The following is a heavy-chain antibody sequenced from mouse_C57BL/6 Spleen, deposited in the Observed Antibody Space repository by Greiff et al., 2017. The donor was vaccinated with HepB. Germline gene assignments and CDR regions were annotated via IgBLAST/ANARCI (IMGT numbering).Heavy chain of an antibody. D-gene: IGHD2-1*01. J-gene: IGHJ2*01. CDR1: GFTFSDYY. V-gene: IGHV5-16*01. CDR2: INYDGSST. CDR3: ARAIYYGNYYFDY. Sequence: DVHLVESEGGLVQPGSSMKLSCTASGFTFSDYYMAWVRQVPEKGLEWVANINYDGSSTYYLDSLKSRFIISRDNAKNILYLQMSSLKSEDTATYYCARAIYYGNYYFDYWGQGTTLTVSS.